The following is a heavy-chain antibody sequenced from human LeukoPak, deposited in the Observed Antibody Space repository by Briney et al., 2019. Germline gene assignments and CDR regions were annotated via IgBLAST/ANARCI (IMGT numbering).Heavy chain of an antibody. J-gene: IGHJ4*02. V-gene: IGHV1-18*01. Sequence: ASVKVSCKASGYTFTSYGISWVRQAPGQGLEWMGWISAYNGNTNYAQKLQGRVTMTTDTSTSTAYMELRSLRSDDTAVYYCARTQTTYYYDHSLGTSDYWGQGTLVTVSS. D-gene: IGHD3-22*01. CDR2: ISAYNGNT. CDR3: ARTQTTYYYDHSLGTSDY. CDR1: GYTFTSYG.